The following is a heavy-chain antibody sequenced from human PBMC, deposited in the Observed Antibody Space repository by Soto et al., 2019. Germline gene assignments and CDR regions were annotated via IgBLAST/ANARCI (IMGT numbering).Heavy chain of an antibody. CDR3: ARAEAYPTSCYAMDV. D-gene: IGHD2-2*01. Sequence: QAQLVQSGAEVKKPGASVKVSCKASGYIFSTYGVTWVRQAPGQGLEWMGRISGLNGNTDDGQKLQGRVSMTIDTSTSTAYTDLRSMRSDDTAVYYWARAEAYPTSCYAMDVWGQGTTVIVSS. J-gene: IGHJ6*02. CDR2: ISGLNGNT. CDR1: GYIFSTYG. V-gene: IGHV1-18*01.